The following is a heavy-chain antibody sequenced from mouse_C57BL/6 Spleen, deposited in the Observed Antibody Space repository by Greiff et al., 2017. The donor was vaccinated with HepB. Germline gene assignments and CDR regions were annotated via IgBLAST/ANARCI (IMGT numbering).Heavy chain of an antibody. J-gene: IGHJ4*01. V-gene: IGHV1-80*01. Sequence: VQLQQSGAELVKPGASVKISCKASGYAFSSYWMNWVKQRPGKGLEWIGQIYPGDGDTNYNGKFKGKATLTADNSSSTAYMQLSSLTSEDSAVYFGARRDYYYAMDYWGQGTSVTVSS. CDR2: IYPGDGDT. CDR1: GYAFSSYW. D-gene: IGHD2-4*01. CDR3: ARRDYYYAMDY.